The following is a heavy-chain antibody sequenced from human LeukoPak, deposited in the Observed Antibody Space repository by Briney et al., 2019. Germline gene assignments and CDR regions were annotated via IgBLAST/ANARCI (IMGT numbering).Heavy chain of an antibody. CDR3: AREANWRGLNFDY. Sequence: ASVKVSCKASGYTFTDYYMHWVRQAPGQGLEWMGWINPNSGGTNYAQKLQGRVTMTTDTSTSTAYMELRSLRSDDTAVYYCAREANWRGLNFDYWGQGTLVTVSS. J-gene: IGHJ4*02. D-gene: IGHD1-1*01. CDR1: GYTFTDYY. CDR2: INPNSGGT. V-gene: IGHV1-2*02.